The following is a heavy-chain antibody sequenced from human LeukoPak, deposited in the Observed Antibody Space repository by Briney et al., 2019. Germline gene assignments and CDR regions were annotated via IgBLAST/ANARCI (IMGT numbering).Heavy chain of an antibody. J-gene: IGHJ6*03. CDR1: GYTFTGYY. CDR2: INPNSGGT. D-gene: IGHD2-21*01. CDR3: ARGHEVISYYYMDV. V-gene: IGHV1-2*02. Sequence: ASVKVSCKASGYTFTGYYMHWVRQAPGQGLEWMGWINPNSGGTNYAQKFQGRVTMTRDTSISTAYMELSSLRSDDTAVYYCARGHEVISYYYMDVWGKGTTVTVSS.